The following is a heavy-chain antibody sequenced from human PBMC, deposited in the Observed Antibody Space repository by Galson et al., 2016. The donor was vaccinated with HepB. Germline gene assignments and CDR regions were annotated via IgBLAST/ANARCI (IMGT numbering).Heavy chain of an antibody. CDR1: GFSVSSTY. J-gene: IGHJ6*02. CDR3: AREKRSTGSTVGMDV. CDR2: IYSGGAT. D-gene: IGHD1-26*01. V-gene: IGHV3-53*01. Sequence: SLRLSCAASGFSVSSTYMSWVRQTPGKGLEWVSIIYSGGATYDADSVRGRFTISRDNSKNTLYLQMNSLRAEDTAMYYCAREKRSTGSTVGMDVWGQGTTVTVSS.